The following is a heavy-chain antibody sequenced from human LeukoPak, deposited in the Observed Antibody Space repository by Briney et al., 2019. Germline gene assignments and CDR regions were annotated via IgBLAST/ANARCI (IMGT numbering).Heavy chain of an antibody. CDR1: GASIIGYY. J-gene: IGHJ6*04. CDR2: INHSGST. D-gene: IGHD6-13*01. V-gene: IGHV4-34*01. CDR3: AGYSSSWAL. Sequence: SETLSLTCSVSGASIIGYYWSWIRQPPGKGLEWIGEINHSGSTNYNPSLKSRVTISVDTSKNQFSLKLSSVTAADTAVYYCAGYSSSWALWGKGTTVTVSS.